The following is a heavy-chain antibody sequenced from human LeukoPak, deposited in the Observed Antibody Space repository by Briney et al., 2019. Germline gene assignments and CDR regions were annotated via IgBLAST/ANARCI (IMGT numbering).Heavy chain of an antibody. CDR1: GYTFTSYG. D-gene: IGHD1-14*01. V-gene: IGHV1-2*02. Sequence: ASVKVSCKASGYTFTSYGISWVRQAPGQGLEWMGWINPNSGGTNYAQKFQGRVTMTRDTSISTAYMELSRLRSDDTAVYYCARDTEPDYWGQGTLVTVSS. CDR3: ARDTEPDY. CDR2: INPNSGGT. J-gene: IGHJ4*02.